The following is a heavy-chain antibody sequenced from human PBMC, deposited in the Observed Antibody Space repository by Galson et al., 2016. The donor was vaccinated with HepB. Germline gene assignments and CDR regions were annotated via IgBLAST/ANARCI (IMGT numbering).Heavy chain of an antibody. CDR2: ISWDGVST. CDR1: GFTFDDYT. J-gene: IGHJ4*02. D-gene: IGHD5-24*01. Sequence: SLRLSCAASGFTFDDYTMHWVRQAPGKGLEWVSLISWDGVSTDYADSVKGRFTVSRDNSINSLYLQMNSLTTEDTASYFCAKDRATISIWPYYFDYWGQGTLVTVSS. V-gene: IGHV3-43*01. CDR3: AKDRATISIWPYYFDY.